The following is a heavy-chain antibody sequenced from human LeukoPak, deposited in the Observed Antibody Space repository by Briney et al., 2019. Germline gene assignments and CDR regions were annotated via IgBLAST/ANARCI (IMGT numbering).Heavy chain of an antibody. V-gene: IGHV4-4*09. D-gene: IGHD3-3*01. CDR1: GGSISSYY. Sequence: PSETLSLTCTVSGGSISSYYWSWIRQPPGKGLEWIGYIYTSGSTNYNPSLKSRVTISVDTSKNQFSLKLSSVTAADTAVYYCARYEHYCYYMDVWGKGTTVTVSS. J-gene: IGHJ6*03. CDR3: ARYEHYCYYMDV. CDR2: IYTSGST.